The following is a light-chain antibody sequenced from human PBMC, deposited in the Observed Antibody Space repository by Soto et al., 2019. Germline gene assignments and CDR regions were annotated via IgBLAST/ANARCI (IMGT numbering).Light chain of an antibody. CDR1: QSVSSD. J-gene: IGKJ1*01. Sequence: EIVMTQSPATLSVSPGERATLPCRASQSVSSDLAWYHQKPGQAPRLLIYGASNRATGIPDRFSGSESGTDFTLTISRLEPEDFAVYYCQQYGSSGTFGQGTKVDIK. CDR3: QQYGSSGT. V-gene: IGKV3-20*01. CDR2: GAS.